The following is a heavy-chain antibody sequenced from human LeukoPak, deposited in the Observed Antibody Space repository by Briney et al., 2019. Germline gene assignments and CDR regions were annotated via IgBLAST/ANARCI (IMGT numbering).Heavy chain of an antibody. CDR1: GGSISNYY. CDR3: ARLKQLDIDY. CDR2: IYTSGST. J-gene: IGHJ4*02. V-gene: IGHV4-4*07. D-gene: IGHD6-6*01. Sequence: SETLSLTCTVSGGSISNYYWSWIRQPAGKGLEWIGRIYTSGSTNYNPSLKSRVTISIDKSKNQFSLKLTSVTAAVTAVYYCARLKQLDIDYWGQGTLVTVSS.